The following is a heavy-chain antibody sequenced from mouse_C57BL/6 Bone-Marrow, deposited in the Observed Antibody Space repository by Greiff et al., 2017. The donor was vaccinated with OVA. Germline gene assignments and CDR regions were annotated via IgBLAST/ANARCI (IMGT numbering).Heavy chain of an antibody. J-gene: IGHJ2*01. D-gene: IGHD1-1*01. CDR3: ARFNITTVVATDYFDY. CDR2: IDPNSGGT. V-gene: IGHV1-72*01. CDR1: GYTFTSYW. Sequence: QVQLQQPGAELVTPGASVQLSCKASGYTFTSYWMHWVKPRPGRGLEWIGRIDPNSGGTKYNEKFKSKATLTVDKPSSTAYRQRSSLTSEDSAVYYCARFNITTVVATDYFDYWGQGTTLTVSS.